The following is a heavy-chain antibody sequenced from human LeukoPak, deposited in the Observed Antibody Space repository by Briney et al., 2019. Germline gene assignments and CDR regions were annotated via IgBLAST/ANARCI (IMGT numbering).Heavy chain of an antibody. V-gene: IGHV4-39*01. CDR1: GGSISINNNY. Sequence: SETLSLTCTVSGGSISINNNYWVRIRQPPGKGLEWIGRIYYSGSAYYNPSLKSRVTISVDTSKNQFSLKLRSVTAADTAVYYCSNSNRGWYGVGDYWSQGALVTVPS. J-gene: IGHJ4*02. CDR2: IYYSGSA. CDR3: SNSNRGWYGVGDY. D-gene: IGHD6-19*01.